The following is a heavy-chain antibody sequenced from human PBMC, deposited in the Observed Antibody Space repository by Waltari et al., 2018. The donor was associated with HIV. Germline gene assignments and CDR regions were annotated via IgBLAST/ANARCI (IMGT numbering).Heavy chain of an antibody. CDR2: VNHSGST. CDR1: SESFSGNY. CDR3: ARMPILGYGSYAFDS. D-gene: IGHD6-13*01. Sequence: QVQLKQWGAGVLKPSETLSLTCAVYSESFSGNYWSWIRQPPGTGLEWIGEVNHSGSTNYNPSPQSRVTISIDTSKKQFSLRLTSVTAADTALYYCARMPILGYGSYAFDSWGQGTLVTVSS. V-gene: IGHV4-34*01. J-gene: IGHJ4*02.